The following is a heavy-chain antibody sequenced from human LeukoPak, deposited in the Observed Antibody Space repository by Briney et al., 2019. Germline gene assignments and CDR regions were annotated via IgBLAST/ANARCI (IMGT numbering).Heavy chain of an antibody. D-gene: IGHD3-10*01. CDR1: GFTFTNAW. CDR2: IKSKTDGETT. V-gene: IGHV3-15*01. J-gene: IGHJ4*02. Sequence: GGSLRLSCAASGFTFTNAWMSWVRQAPGKGLEWIGRIKSKTDGETTNYAEPVRGRFTISRDDSKSAVYLQMNSLKIEDTAVYYCTTDLGTYYHGSQRLIPIDYWGQGTLVTVSS. CDR3: TTDLGTYYHGSQRLIPIDY.